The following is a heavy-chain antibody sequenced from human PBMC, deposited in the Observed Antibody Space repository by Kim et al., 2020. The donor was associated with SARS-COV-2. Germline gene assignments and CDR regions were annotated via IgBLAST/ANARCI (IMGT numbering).Heavy chain of an antibody. V-gene: IGHV3-30*18. CDR1: GFTFSSYG. Sequence: GGSLRLSCAASGFTFSSYGMHWVRQAPGKGLEWVAVISYDGSNKYYADSVKGRFTISRDNSKNTLYLQMNSLRAEDTAVYYCAKDPTSYGSGSYLSGGFDYWGQGTLVTVSS. CDR3: AKDPTSYGSGSYLSGGFDY. CDR2: ISYDGSNK. D-gene: IGHD3-10*01. J-gene: IGHJ4*02.